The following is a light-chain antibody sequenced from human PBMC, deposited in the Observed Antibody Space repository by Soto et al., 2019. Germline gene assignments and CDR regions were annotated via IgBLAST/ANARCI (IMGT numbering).Light chain of an antibody. J-gene: IGLJ3*02. CDR1: NSNIGSNT. Sequence: QSVLTQPPSASGTPGQRVTISCSGSNSNIGSNTVNWYQQVPGTAPKLLIYSNNQRPSGVPDRFSGSKSGTSASLAISGLQSEDEADYSCAAWDDSLNGWVFGGRTKLTVL. V-gene: IGLV1-44*01. CDR3: AAWDDSLNGWV. CDR2: SNN.